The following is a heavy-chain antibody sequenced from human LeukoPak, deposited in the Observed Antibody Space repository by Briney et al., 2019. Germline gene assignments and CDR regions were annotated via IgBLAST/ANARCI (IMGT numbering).Heavy chain of an antibody. J-gene: IGHJ4*02. CDR1: GFTFSSYG. Sequence: GGSLRLSCAASGFTFSSYGMHWVRQAPGKGLEWVAVISYDGSNKYYADSVKGRFTISRDNSKNTLYLQMNSLRAEDTAAYYCAKESPKYYFDYWGQGTLVTVSS. CDR3: AKESPKYYFDY. V-gene: IGHV3-30*18. CDR2: ISYDGSNK.